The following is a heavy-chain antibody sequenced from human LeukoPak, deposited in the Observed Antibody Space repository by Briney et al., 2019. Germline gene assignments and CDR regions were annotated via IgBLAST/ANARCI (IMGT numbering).Heavy chain of an antibody. Sequence: PGGSLRLSCAVSGFTLTNHGVSWVRQAPGKGLEWVSIITGTGGKYYGDSVKGRFVLSRDNSKNTVYMQMGSLRAEDTATYYCAKDYCRDGNCPFPFLDSWGQGTQVTVSS. V-gene: IGHV3-23*01. CDR2: ITGTGGK. D-gene: IGHD2-15*01. J-gene: IGHJ4*02. CDR3: AKDYCRDGNCPFPFLDS. CDR1: GFTLTNHG.